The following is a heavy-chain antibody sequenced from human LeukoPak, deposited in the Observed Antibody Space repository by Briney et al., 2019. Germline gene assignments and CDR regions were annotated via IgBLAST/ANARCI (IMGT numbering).Heavy chain of an antibody. D-gene: IGHD3-22*01. CDR3: ARVRGYDTSDYDY. CDR2: INTDGSST. V-gene: IGHV3-74*01. CDR1: GFTFSSYW. Sequence: GGSLRLSCAASGFTFSSYWMHWVRPGPGKGLVWVSRINTDGSSTRYADSVKGRFTISRDNAKNTLYLQMNTLRADDTAVYYCARVRGYDTSDYDYWGQGTLVTVSS. J-gene: IGHJ4*02.